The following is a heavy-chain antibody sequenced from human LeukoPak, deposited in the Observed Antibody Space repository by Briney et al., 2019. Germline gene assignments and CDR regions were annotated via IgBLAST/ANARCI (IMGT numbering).Heavy chain of an antibody. Sequence: SETLSLTCIVSGGSISSVLYYWNWIRQPAGKGLGWIGRLYNSGRTNFNPSLNTRVSRSAETSKNQFSLKLRSVTAADTAVYYCARGDLKSDWFDPWGQGTLVIVS. CDR2: LYNSGRT. D-gene: IGHD3-3*01. V-gene: IGHV4-61*02. CDR3: ARGDLKSDWFDP. CDR1: GGSISSVLYY. J-gene: IGHJ5*02.